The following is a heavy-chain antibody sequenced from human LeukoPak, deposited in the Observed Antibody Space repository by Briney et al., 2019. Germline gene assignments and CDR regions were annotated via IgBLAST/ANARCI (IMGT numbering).Heavy chain of an antibody. CDR2: IYHSGNT. CDR3: ARRPRAGWFDP. Sequence: SETLSLTCTVSGYSISSGYFWGWIRQPPGEGLEWIGNIYHSGNTYYNPSLKSRVTISIDTSKNQFSLKLSSVTAADTAVYYCARRPRAGWFDPWGQGTLVTVSS. V-gene: IGHV4-38-2*02. CDR1: GYSISSGYF. J-gene: IGHJ5*02.